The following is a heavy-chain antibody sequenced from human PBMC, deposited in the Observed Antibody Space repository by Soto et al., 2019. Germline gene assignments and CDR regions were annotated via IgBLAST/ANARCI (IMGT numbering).Heavy chain of an antibody. CDR3: ANTYGYAAFDI. J-gene: IGHJ3*02. V-gene: IGHV3-30*18. Sequence: GGSLSLSCAASGFTFSSYGMHWVRQAPGKGLEWVAVISYDGSNKYYADSVNGRFTISSDNSKKPLNLQMNHLTAEETAVYYCANTYGYAAFDILGQGTMVTVSS. D-gene: IGHD3-16*01. CDR2: ISYDGSNK. CDR1: GFTFSSYG.